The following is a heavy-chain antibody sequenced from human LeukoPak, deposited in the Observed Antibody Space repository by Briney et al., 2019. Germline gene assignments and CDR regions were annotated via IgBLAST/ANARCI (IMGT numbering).Heavy chain of an antibody. J-gene: IGHJ6*02. CDR3: AREGELLGYYYYGMDV. Sequence: GGSLRLSCAASGFTFSSYSMNWVRQAPGKGLEWVSSISSSSSYIYYADSVKGRFTISRDNAKNSLYLQMNSLRAEDTAVYYCAREGELLGYYYYGMDVWGQGTTVTVSS. CDR1: GFTFSSYS. V-gene: IGHV3-21*01. CDR2: ISSSSSYI. D-gene: IGHD1-26*01.